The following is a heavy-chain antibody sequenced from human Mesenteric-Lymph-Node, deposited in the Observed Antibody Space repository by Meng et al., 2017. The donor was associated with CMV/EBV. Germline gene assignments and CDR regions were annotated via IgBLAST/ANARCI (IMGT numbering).Heavy chain of an antibody. J-gene: IGHJ6*02. CDR2: IYSGGST. CDR1: GFTFDDYA. V-gene: IGHV3-53*01. Sequence: GGSLRLSCAASGFTFDDYAMHWVRQAPGKGLEWVSVIYSGGSTYYADSVKGRFTISRDNSKNTLYLQMNSLRAEDTAVYYCARDYRVGARGGMDVWGQGTTVTVSS. D-gene: IGHD1-26*01. CDR3: ARDYRVGARGGMDV.